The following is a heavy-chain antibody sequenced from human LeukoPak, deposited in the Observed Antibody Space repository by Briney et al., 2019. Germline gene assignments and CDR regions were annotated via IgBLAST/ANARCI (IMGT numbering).Heavy chain of an antibody. CDR3: AKGTARIPSYFDY. CDR2: TSGSRGST. D-gene: IGHD5-18*01. Sequence: PGGSLRLACAAAGFMFSNYAMSWVRQAPGTGLEWVSATSGSRGSTYYTDSVKGRFTISRDTSKNTLYLQINSRRAENTAVFYCAKGTARIPSYFDYWGQGTLVTVSS. J-gene: IGHJ4*02. V-gene: IGHV3-23*01. CDR1: GFMFSNYA.